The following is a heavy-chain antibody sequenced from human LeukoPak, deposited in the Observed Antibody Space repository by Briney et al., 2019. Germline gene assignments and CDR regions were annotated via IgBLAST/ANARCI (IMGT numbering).Heavy chain of an antibody. D-gene: IGHD5-12*01. CDR1: GGSFSGYY. J-gene: IGHJ6*03. V-gene: IGHV4-34*01. CDR3: ARGYSAYKNYYYYYYMDV. CDR2: INHSGST. Sequence: SETLSLTCAVYGGSFSGYYWSWIRQPPGKGLEWIGEINHSGSTNYNPPLKSRVTISVDTSRNQFSLRLSSVTAADTAVYYCARGYSAYKNYYYYYYMDVWGKGTTVTISS.